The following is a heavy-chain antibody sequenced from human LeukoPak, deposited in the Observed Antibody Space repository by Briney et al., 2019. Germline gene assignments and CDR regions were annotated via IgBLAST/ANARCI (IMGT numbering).Heavy chain of an antibody. Sequence: SETLSLTCAVYGGSFSGYYWSWIRQPPGKGLEWIGEINHSGSTNYNPSLKSRVTISVDTSKNQFSLKLSSVTAADTAVYYCASGPDSSSWFRDYYYMDVWGKGTTVTISS. J-gene: IGHJ6*03. CDR1: GGSFSGYY. D-gene: IGHD6-13*01. V-gene: IGHV4-34*01. CDR2: INHSGST. CDR3: ASGPDSSSWFRDYYYMDV.